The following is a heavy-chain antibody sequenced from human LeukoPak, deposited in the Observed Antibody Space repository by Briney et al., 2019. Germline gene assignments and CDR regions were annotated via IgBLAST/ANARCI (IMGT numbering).Heavy chain of an antibody. CDR2: IRSKAYGGTA. D-gene: IGHD1-7*01. CDR3: TRGNYQFEY. Sequence: GGSLRLSCTTSGFTFGDYGMTWFRQAPGKGLGWVGSIRSKAYGGTAEYAASVKGRFTISRDDSESIAYLQMNSLKTEDTAVYYCTRGNYQFEYWGQGALVTVSS. CDR1: GFTFGDYG. J-gene: IGHJ4*02. V-gene: IGHV3-49*03.